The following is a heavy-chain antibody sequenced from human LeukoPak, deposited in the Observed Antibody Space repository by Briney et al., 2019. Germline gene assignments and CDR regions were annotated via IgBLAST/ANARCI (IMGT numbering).Heavy chain of an antibody. V-gene: IGHV3-48*01. CDR1: GFRFSSYD. Sequence: GGSLRLSCVGSGFRFSSYDMNWVRQAPGRGLEWLSYLTRTSSATWYADSVKGRFTIFRDNAKSSLYLQMNSLRVEDTAVYYCATGGSEYRSDWFDSWGQGTLVTVSS. J-gene: IGHJ5*01. CDR3: ATGGSEYRSDWFDS. D-gene: IGHD5-18*01. CDR2: LTRTSSAT.